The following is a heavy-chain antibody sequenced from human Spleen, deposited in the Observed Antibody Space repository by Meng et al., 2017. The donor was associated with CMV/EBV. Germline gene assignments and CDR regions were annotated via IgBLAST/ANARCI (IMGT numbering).Heavy chain of an antibody. D-gene: IGHD3-3*01. CDR3: LRQDFWSGLTYYYYGMDV. CDR2: IKSKTDGGTT. V-gene: IGHV3-15*01. Sequence: GGSLRLSCAASGFTFSNAWMSWVRQAPGKGLEWVGRIKSKTDGGTTDYAAPVKGRFTISRDDSKNTLYLQMNSLKTEDTAVYYCLRQDFWSGLTYYYYGMDVWGQGTTVTVSS. CDR1: GFTFSNAW. J-gene: IGHJ6*02.